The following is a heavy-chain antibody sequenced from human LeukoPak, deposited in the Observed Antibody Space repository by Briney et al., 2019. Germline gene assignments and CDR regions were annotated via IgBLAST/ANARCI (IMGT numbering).Heavy chain of an antibody. CDR3: ARAGTMVRGVIPTTWFDP. J-gene: IGHJ5*02. Sequence: PSQTPSLTCAVSGGSISSGGYSWSWIRQPPGKGLEWIGYIYHSGSTYYNPSLKSRVTISVDRSKNQFSLKLSSVTAADTAVYYCARAGTMVRGVIPTTWFDPWGQGTLVTVSS. CDR1: GGSISSGGYS. D-gene: IGHD3-10*01. CDR2: IYHSGST. V-gene: IGHV4-30-2*01.